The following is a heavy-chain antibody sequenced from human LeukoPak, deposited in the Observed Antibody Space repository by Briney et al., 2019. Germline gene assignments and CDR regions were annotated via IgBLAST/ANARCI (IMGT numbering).Heavy chain of an antibody. D-gene: IGHD3-10*01. J-gene: IGHJ4*02. CDR1: GFTLSSDA. Sequence: GGSLRLSCAASGFTLSSDAMSWVRQAPRKGLEWVSGISGSGSSTYYADSVEGRFTISRDNSKNTLYLQMNGPRADDTALYYCAKVFHYGSGSYGSFENWGQGALVTVSS. V-gene: IGHV3-23*01. CDR3: AKVFHYGSGSYGSFEN. CDR2: ISGSGSST.